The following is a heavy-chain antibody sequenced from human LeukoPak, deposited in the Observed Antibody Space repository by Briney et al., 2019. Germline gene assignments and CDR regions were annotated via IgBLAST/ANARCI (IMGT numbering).Heavy chain of an antibody. V-gene: IGHV3-43D*03. CDR3: AKVGFDIVVVPAASYYYYYMDV. D-gene: IGHD2-2*01. CDR1: GFTFDDYA. Sequence: GGSLRLSCAASGFTFDDYAVHWVRQAPGKGLEWVSLISWDGGSTYYADSVKGRFTISRDNSKNSLYLQMNSLRAEDTALYYCAKVGFDIVVVPAASYYYYYMDVWGKGTTVTVSS. CDR2: ISWDGGST. J-gene: IGHJ6*03.